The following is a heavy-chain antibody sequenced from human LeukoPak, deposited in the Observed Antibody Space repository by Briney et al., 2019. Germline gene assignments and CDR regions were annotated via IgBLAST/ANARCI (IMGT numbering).Heavy chain of an antibody. CDR1: GFTFSSYA. CDR3: AKGGVMVRGVIIDYYGMDV. CDR2: ISGSGGST. D-gene: IGHD3-10*01. Sequence: PGGSLRLSCAASGFTFSSYAMSWVRQAPGKGLEWVSAISGSGGSTYYADPVKGRFTISRDNSKNTLYLQMNSLRAEDTAVYYCAKGGVMVRGVIIDYYGMDVWGKGTTVTVSS. J-gene: IGHJ6*04. V-gene: IGHV3-23*01.